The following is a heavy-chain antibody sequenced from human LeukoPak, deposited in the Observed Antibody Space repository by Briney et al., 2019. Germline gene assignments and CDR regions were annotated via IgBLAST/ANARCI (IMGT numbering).Heavy chain of an antibody. Sequence: PGGSLRLSCAASGFTFDDYAMHWVRQAPGKGLEWVSLISWDGGSTYYADSVKGRFTISRDNSKNSLYLQMNSLRAEDTALYYCAKDQSIAAAGAFDYWGQGTLVTVSS. V-gene: IGHV3-43D*03. CDR2: ISWDGGST. D-gene: IGHD6-13*01. CDR1: GFTFDDYA. CDR3: AKDQSIAAAGAFDY. J-gene: IGHJ4*02.